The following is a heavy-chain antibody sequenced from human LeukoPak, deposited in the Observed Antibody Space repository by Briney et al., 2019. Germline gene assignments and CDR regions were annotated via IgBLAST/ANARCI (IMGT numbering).Heavy chain of an antibody. Sequence: GGSLRLSCAASGFTFSSYGMHWVRQAPGKGLEWVAFIRYDGSNKYYADSVKGRFTISRDISKNTLYLQMNSLRAEDTAVNYCASIGAEGSGSYYYYMDVWGKGTTVTVSS. CDR1: GFTFSSYG. CDR3: ASIGAEGSGSYYYYMDV. V-gene: IGHV3-30*02. J-gene: IGHJ6*03. D-gene: IGHD1-26*01. CDR2: IRYDGSNK.